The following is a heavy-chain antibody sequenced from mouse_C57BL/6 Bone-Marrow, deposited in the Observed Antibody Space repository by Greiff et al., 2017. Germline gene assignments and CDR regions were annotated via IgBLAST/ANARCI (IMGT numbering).Heavy chain of an antibody. CDR3: ARNSAVTTVVATWNWYFDV. V-gene: IGHV1-81*01. CDR1: GYTFTSYG. D-gene: IGHD1-1*01. CDR2: IYPRSGNT. J-gene: IGHJ1*03. Sequence: QVQLQQSGAELARPGASVKLSCKASGYTFTSYGISWVKQRTGQGLEWIGEIYPRSGNTYYNEKFKGKATLTADKSSSTAYMELRSLTSEDSAVYVCARNSAVTTVVATWNWYFDVWGTGTTVTVSS.